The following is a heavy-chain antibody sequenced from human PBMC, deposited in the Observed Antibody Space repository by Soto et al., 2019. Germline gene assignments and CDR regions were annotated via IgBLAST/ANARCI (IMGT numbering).Heavy chain of an antibody. V-gene: IGHV1-18*01. CDR1: GYTFTSYG. D-gene: IGHD3-3*01. CDR3: ARFGADIKRSYGWFDP. CDR2: ISAYNGNT. J-gene: IGHJ5*02. Sequence: ASVKVSCKASGYTFTSYGISWVRQAPGQGLEWMGWISAYNGNTNYAQKLQGRVTMTTDTSTSTAYMELRSLRSDDTAVYYCARFGADIKRSYGWFDPWGQGTLVTVSS.